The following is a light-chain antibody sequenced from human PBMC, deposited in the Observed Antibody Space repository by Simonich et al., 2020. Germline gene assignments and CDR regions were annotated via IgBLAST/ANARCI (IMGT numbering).Light chain of an antibody. Sequence: EIVLTQSPATLSLSPGERATLSCRASQSVSSYLACYQQKPGQAPRLLIYDASNRATGITARFSGSGSGTDFTITISSLEPEDFAVYYCQQRSNWPLFTFGPGTKVDIK. CDR3: QQRSNWPLFT. J-gene: IGKJ3*01. CDR2: DAS. V-gene: IGKV3-11*01. CDR1: QSVSSY.